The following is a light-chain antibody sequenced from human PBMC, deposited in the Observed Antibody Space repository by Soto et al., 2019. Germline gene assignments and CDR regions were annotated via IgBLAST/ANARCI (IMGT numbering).Light chain of an antibody. Sequence: AIRMTQSPSSLSASTGDRVTITCRASQGISSYLAWYQQKPGKAPKLLIYAASTLQSGVPSRFSGSGSGTDFTLTISCLQSEDFAVYYCQQYGSSGTFGQGTKVEIK. J-gene: IGKJ1*01. CDR2: AAS. V-gene: IGKV1-8*01. CDR3: QQYGSSGT. CDR1: QGISSY.